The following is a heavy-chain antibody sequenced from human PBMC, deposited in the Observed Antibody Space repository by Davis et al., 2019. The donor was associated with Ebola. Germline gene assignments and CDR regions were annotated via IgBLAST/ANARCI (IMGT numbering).Heavy chain of an antibody. V-gene: IGHV4-28*01. CDR1: GYSISNSNW. Sequence: LRLSCAVSGYSISNSNWWGWIRQPPGKGLEWIGYIYYSGSTYYNPSLKSRVTISVDTAVYYCARVAGQPNYDTSGYYLTYNWFDPWGQGTLVTVSS. D-gene: IGHD3-22*01. J-gene: IGHJ5*02. CDR3: YNWFDP. CDR2: IYYSGST.